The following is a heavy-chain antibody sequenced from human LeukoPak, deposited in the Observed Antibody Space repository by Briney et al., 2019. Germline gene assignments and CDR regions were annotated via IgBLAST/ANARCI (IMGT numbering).Heavy chain of an antibody. Sequence: GGSLRLSCAASGFTFSSYAMSWVRQAPGKGLEWVSAISGSGGSTYYADSVKGRFTISRDNSKNTLYLQMNSLRAEDTAVYYCANEPARPPGIWFGELNGMDVWGQGTTVTVSS. D-gene: IGHD3-10*01. CDR1: GFTFSSYA. J-gene: IGHJ6*02. V-gene: IGHV3-23*01. CDR2: ISGSGGST. CDR3: ANEPARPPGIWFGELNGMDV.